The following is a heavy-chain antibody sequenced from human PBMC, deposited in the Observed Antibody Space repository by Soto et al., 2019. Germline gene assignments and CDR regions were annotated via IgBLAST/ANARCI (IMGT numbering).Heavy chain of an antibody. D-gene: IGHD6-19*01. CDR2: INPSGGST. Sequence: ASVKVSCKASGYTFTSYYMHWVRQAPGQGLEWMGIINPSGGSTSYAQKFQGRVTMTRNTSTSTVYMELSSLRSEDTAVYYCARSIAVAPPSNWFDPWGQGTLVTVSS. CDR3: ARSIAVAPPSNWFDP. V-gene: IGHV1-46*01. CDR1: GYTFTSYY. J-gene: IGHJ5*02.